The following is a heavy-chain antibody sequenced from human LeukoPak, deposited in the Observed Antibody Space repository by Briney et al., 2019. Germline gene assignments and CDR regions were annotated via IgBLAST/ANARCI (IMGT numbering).Heavy chain of an antibody. CDR1: GFTFSSYD. CDR2: IGTAGDT. Sequence: GGSLRLSCAASGFTFSSYDMHWVRQATGKGLEWVSAIGTAGDTYYPGSVKGRFTISRENAKNSLYLQMNSLRAGDTAVYYCARAHMGYYSFDYWGQGTLVTVSS. J-gene: IGHJ4*02. D-gene: IGHD3-10*01. CDR3: ARAHMGYYSFDY. V-gene: IGHV3-13*01.